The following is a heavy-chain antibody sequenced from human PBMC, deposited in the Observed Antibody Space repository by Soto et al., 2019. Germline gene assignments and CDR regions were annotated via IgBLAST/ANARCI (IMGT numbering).Heavy chain of an antibody. CDR3: ASSQYRRRWDKNYYYGIDV. Sequence: QVQLQESGPGLVKPSQTLSLTCTVSGGSISSGDYYWSWIRQPPGKGLEWIGYIYYSGSTYYNPSLKRRVTISVDTSNDQSSLKLISLTAADTAVYYCASSQYRRRWDKNYYYGIDVWGQGTTVTVSS. CDR1: GGSISSGDYY. J-gene: IGHJ6*02. V-gene: IGHV4-30-4*01. D-gene: IGHD6-13*01. CDR2: IYYSGST.